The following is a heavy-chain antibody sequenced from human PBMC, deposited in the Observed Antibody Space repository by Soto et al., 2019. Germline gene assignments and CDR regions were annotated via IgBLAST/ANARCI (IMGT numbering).Heavy chain of an antibody. J-gene: IGHJ6*02. CDR1: GYTFSSSY. V-gene: IGHV1-46*01. D-gene: IGHD5-18*01. CDR3: ASGGYTYGFSAMDV. Sequence: QVQLVQYGAEVKKPGASVKISCKASGYTFSSSYIHWVRQAPGQGRGWMGLINPSGFSTDYAQTCQGRVTVTRDTSTSTVYMELSSLRSEGTAVYYCASGGYTYGFSAMDVWGPGTTVAVSS. CDR2: INPSGFST.